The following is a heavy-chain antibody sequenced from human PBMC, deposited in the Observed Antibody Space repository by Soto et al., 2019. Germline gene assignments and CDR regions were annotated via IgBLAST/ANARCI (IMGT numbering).Heavy chain of an antibody. Sequence: QVQLVQSGSEVKKPGSSVKVPCKASGGTFSFYTISWVRQAPGQGLEWMGRVIPIFDVTSYAQRFQGRVTITADKSTTTAYMELSSLRSEDTAVYYCARDRDNSNWPNFDYWGQGTLVTVSS. V-gene: IGHV1-69*02. CDR3: ARDRDNSNWPNFDY. CDR1: GGTFSFYT. CDR2: VIPIFDVT. D-gene: IGHD6-13*01. J-gene: IGHJ4*02.